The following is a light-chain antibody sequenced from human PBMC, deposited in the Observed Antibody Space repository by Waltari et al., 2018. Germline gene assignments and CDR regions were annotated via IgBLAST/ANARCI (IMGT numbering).Light chain of an antibody. J-gene: IGLJ3*02. V-gene: IGLV2-14*03. CDR2: DVV. CDR3: CSYKRGATWV. Sequence: QSVLTQPASVSGSPGQSITISCTGTSSDVGGYDYVSWYQQSPGKAPKLIIYDVVKRPACVSTRFSASKSDNTASLTIAGLQAEDEGDYCCCSYKRGATWVFGGGTALTVL. CDR1: SSDVGGYDY.